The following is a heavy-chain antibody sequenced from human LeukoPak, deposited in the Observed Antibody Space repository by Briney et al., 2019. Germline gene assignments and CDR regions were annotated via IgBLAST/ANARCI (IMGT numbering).Heavy chain of an antibody. CDR1: GGSISSYY. CDR2: IYSGGST. Sequence: SETLSLTCTVSGGSISSYYWSWIRQPAGKGLEWIGRIYSGGSTNYNPSLKSRVTMSVDTSNNQFSLKLYSVTAADAAVYYCARQILGDDAFDIWGQGTMVTVSS. D-gene: IGHD3-16*01. J-gene: IGHJ3*02. CDR3: ARQILGDDAFDI. V-gene: IGHV4-4*07.